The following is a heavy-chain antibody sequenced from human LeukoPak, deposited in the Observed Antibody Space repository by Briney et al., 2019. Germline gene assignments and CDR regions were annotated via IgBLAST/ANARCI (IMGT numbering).Heavy chain of an antibody. CDR3: ARDSRAYSSGWYTGGVLDY. CDR2: IYSGGST. J-gene: IGHJ4*02. D-gene: IGHD6-19*01. CDR1: GFTVSSNY. Sequence: GGSLRLSCAASGFTVSSNYMSWVRQAPGKGLEWVSVIYSGGSTYYADSVKGRFTISRGNSKNTLYLQMNSLRAEDTAVYYCARDSRAYSSGWYTGGVLDYWGQGTLVTVSS. V-gene: IGHV3-66*01.